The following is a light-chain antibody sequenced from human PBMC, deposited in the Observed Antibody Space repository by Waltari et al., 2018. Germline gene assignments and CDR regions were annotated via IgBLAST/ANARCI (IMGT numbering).Light chain of an antibody. CDR1: YYDIGNYDL. CDR3: CSYAGENTMI. J-gene: IGLJ2*01. V-gene: IGLV2-23*01. Sequence: QSALTQPASVSGSPGQSVTISCNGTYYDIGNYDLVSWYQQYPGKAPRLIIYEATSRPSWVSNRFSASKSGNTASLTISGLQTEDEAHYYCCSYAGENTMIFGGGTRLTVL. CDR2: EAT.